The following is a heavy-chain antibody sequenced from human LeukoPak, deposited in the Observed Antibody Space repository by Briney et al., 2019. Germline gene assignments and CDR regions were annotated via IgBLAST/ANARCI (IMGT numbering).Heavy chain of an antibody. D-gene: IGHD6-13*01. V-gene: IGHV4-59*01. CDR3: ARSRSYSSSWYSDY. Sequence: PSETLSLTCTVSGGSISSYYWSWIRQPPGKGLERIGYIYYSGSTNYNPSLKSRVTISVDTSKNQFSLKLSSVTAADTAVYYCARSRSYSSSWYSDYWGQGTLVTVSS. CDR1: GGSISSYY. CDR2: IYYSGST. J-gene: IGHJ4*02.